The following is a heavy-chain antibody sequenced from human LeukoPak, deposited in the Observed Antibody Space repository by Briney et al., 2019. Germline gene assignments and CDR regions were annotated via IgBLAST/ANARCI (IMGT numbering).Heavy chain of an antibody. Sequence: GRSLRLSRAAAGLTLTSYAMSSVRQAPGKGLEWVSAITGSGGSAYYADSVKARFTVSRDNSKNTLFMQMNSVKAEHTAVYYCAKVVVGSSGWYYFDCWGQGTLVTVSS. V-gene: IGHV3-23*01. CDR1: GLTLTSYA. D-gene: IGHD6-19*01. CDR3: AKVVVGSSGWYYFDC. J-gene: IGHJ4*02. CDR2: ITGSGGSA.